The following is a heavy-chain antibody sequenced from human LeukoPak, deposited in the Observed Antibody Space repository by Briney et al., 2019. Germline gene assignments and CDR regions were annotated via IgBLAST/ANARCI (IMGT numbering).Heavy chain of an antibody. CDR2: IGGGGVIT. CDR3: AKIMVAAGLGN. D-gene: IGHD6-13*01. V-gene: IGHV3-23*01. J-gene: IGHJ4*02. Sequence: GGSLRLSCAASGFTFSSSAMSWVRQAPGKGLEWVSTIGGGGVITYYADSVKGRFTISRDNSKNTLYLQMNSLRAEDTAIYFCAKIMVAAGLGNWGQGTLVIVSS. CDR1: GFTFSSSA.